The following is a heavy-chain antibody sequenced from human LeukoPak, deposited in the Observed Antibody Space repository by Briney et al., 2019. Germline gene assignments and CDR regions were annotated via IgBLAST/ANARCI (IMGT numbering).Heavy chain of an antibody. CDR1: GFTFGDYA. V-gene: IGHV3-23*01. Sequence: GGSLRLSCAASGFTFGDYAMSWVRQAPGKGLEWVSAISGSGGSTYYADSVKGRFTIPRDNSKNTLYLQMNSLRAEDTAVYYCSXDVLLWFGELPNNYFDYWGQGTLVTVSS. J-gene: IGHJ4*02. CDR2: ISGSGGST. D-gene: IGHD3-10*01. CDR3: SXDVLLWFGELPNNYFDY.